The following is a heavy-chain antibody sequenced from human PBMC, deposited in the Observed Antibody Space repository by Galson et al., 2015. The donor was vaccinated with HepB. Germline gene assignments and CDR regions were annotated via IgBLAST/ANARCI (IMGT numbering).Heavy chain of an antibody. D-gene: IGHD4-23*01. CDR2: YDPEEGET. CDR1: GDSLNAVA. CDR3: ATDADGGSYSYGMDV. J-gene: IGHJ6*02. V-gene: IGHV1-24*01. Sequence: SAKVSCKAIGDSLNAVAIHWVRQTPTQGLEWVGGYDPEEGETVYAEEFQGRVTITEDTTTDTAYIELSSLRSEDTALFYCATDADGGSYSYGMDVWGQGTTVTVSS.